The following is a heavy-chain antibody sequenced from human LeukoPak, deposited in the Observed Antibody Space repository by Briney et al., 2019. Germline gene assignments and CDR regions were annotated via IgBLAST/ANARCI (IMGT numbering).Heavy chain of an antibody. CDR1: GGSISSGDYY. CDR2: IYYSGST. J-gene: IGHJ5*02. V-gene: IGHV4-30-4*01. D-gene: IGHD3-22*01. Sequence: PSQTLSLTCTVSGGSISSGDYYWSWIRQPPGMGLEWIGYIYYSGSTYYNPSLKSRVTISVDTSKNQFSLKLSSVTAADTAVYYCARAPLPYYYDSSGYYYVEYWFDPWGQGTLVTVSS. CDR3: ARAPLPYYYDSSGYYYVEYWFDP.